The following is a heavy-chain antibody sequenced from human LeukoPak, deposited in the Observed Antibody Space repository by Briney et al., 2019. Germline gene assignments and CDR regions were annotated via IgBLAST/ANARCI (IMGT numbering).Heavy chain of an antibody. J-gene: IGHJ4*02. V-gene: IGHV1-46*01. CDR3: ARDRIAAALRGYFDY. CDR1: GYTFTSYY. CDR2: INPSGGST. D-gene: IGHD6-13*01. Sequence: GASVKVSCKASGYTFTSYYMHWVRQAPGQGLEWMGIINPSGGSTSYAQKFQGRVTMTRDTSTSAVYMELSSLRSEDTAVYYCARDRIAAALRGYFDYWGQGTLVTVSS.